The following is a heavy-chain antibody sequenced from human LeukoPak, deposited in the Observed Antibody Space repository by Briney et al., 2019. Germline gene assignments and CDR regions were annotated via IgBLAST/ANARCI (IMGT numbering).Heavy chain of an antibody. CDR2: IYHSGST. D-gene: IGHD3-10*01. J-gene: IGHJ4*02. V-gene: IGHV4-4*02. CDR1: GGSISSSNW. CDR3: ARVIVMVRGVIQSHYFDY. Sequence: SETLSLTCAVSGGSISSSNWWSWVRQPPGKGREWSGEIYHSGSTNYNPSLKSRVTISVDKAKNQFSLKRSSVTAADTAVYYCARVIVMVRGVIQSHYFDYWGQGTLVTVSS.